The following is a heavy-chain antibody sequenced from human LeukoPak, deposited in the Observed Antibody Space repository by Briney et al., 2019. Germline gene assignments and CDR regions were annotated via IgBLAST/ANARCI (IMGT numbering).Heavy chain of an antibody. CDR2: IYPHGDP. CDR1: GFTFKNYA. J-gene: IGHJ3*02. Sequence: EGSLRLSCTTSGFTFKNYAMTWVRQAPGKGLEWVSAIYPHGDPHYADSVKGRFTISRDNSKNSLYMQMETLRAEDTALYYCARAKLEPAGTGAFDIWGPGTVVTVSS. CDR3: ARAKLEPAGTGAFDI. D-gene: IGHD1-1*01. V-gene: IGHV3-23*01.